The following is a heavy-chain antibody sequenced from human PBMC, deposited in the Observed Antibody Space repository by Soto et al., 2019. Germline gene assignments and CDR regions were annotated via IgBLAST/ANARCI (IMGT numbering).Heavy chain of an antibody. D-gene: IGHD4-17*01. CDR1: GGSISSGGYY. V-gene: IGHV4-31*03. Sequence: PSETLFLTCTVSGGSISSGGYYWSWIRQHPGKGLEWIGYIYYSGSTYYNPSLKSRVTISVDTSKNQFSLKLSSVTAADTAVYYCARANPTEDVDYWGQGTLVTVSS. J-gene: IGHJ4*02. CDR2: IYYSGST. CDR3: ARANPTEDVDY.